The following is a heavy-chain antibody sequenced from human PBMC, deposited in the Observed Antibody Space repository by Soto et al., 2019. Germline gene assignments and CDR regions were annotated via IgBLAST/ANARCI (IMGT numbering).Heavy chain of an antibody. J-gene: IGHJ4*02. CDR3: ARVMYRGYYSNYGYDY. CDR2: IWYDGSNK. D-gene: IGHD4-4*01. Sequence: GGSLRLSCAASGFTFSSYGMHWVRQAPGKGLEWVAVIWYDGSNKYYADSVKGRFTISRDNSKNTLYLQMNSLRAEDTAVYYCARVMYRGYYSNYGYDYWGQGTLVTVSS. V-gene: IGHV3-33*01. CDR1: GFTFSSYG.